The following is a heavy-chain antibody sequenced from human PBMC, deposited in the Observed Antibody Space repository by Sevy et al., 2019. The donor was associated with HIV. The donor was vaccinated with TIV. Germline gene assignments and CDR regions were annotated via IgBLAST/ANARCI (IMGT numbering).Heavy chain of an antibody. CDR2: IGGSGGST. CDR1: RFTFSSHV. V-gene: IGHV3-23*01. J-gene: IGHJ5*02. CDR3: ASSSGYNS. D-gene: IGHD3-22*01. Sequence: GGSLRLSCAASRFTFSSHVMTWVRQAPGKGLEWVSTIGGSGGSTYYSDSVKGRFTISRDNSKNTLYLQMNSLRAEDTAVYYCASSSGYNSWGQGTLVTVSS.